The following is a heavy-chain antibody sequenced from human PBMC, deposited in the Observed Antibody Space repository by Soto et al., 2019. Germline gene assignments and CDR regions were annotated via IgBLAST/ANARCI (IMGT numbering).Heavy chain of an antibody. CDR1: GGTFSSYA. V-gene: IGHV1-69*13. CDR2: IIPIFGTA. Sequence: SVKVSCKASGGTFSSYAISWVRQAPGQGLEWMGGIIPIFGTANYAQKFQGRVTITADESTSTAYMELSSPRSEDTAVYYCARDWDYGGEENFDYWGQGTLVTVSS. J-gene: IGHJ4*02. D-gene: IGHD4-17*01. CDR3: ARDWDYGGEENFDY.